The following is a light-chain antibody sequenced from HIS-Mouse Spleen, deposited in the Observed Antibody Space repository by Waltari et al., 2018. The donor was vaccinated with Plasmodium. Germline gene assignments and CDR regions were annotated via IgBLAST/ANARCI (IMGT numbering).Light chain of an antibody. J-gene: IGKJ3*01. CDR2: GSS. Sequence: EIVMTQSPATLSVSPGERATLSCRASQSVSSNLAWYQQKPGQDPRLLIYGSSTRATGIPARFSCSGSGTEFTLTISSLQSEDFAVYYCQQYNNWSFTFGPGTKVDIK. CDR1: QSVSSN. V-gene: IGKV3-15*01. CDR3: QQYNNWSFT.